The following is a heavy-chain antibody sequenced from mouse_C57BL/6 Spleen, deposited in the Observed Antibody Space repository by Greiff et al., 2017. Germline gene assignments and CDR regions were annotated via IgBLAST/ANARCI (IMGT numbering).Heavy chain of an antibody. CDR2: INPYNGGT. Sequence: EVQLQQSGPVLVKPGASVKMSCKASGYTFTDYYMNWVKQSHGKSLEWIGVINPYNGGTSYNQKFKGKATLTVDKSSSTAYMELNSLTSEDSAVYYCADGYYPYAMDYWGQGTSVTVSS. CDR1: GYTFTDYY. CDR3: ADGYYPYAMDY. D-gene: IGHD2-3*01. V-gene: IGHV1-19*01. J-gene: IGHJ4*01.